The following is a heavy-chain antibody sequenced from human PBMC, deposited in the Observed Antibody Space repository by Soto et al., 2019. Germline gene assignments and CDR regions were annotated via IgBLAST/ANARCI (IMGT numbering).Heavy chain of an antibody. V-gene: IGHV3-23*04. CDR1: QFTFSTYA. D-gene: IGHD6-13*01. J-gene: IGHJ4*03. Sequence: DVQLVESGGGLVQPGGSLRLSCAASQFTFSTYAMNWVRQAPGKGLQWVSSLSGSGSTSYYTDSVRGRFTISRDNSKNTLYLQMDRLTAEATDIYFCAKEGRGGIAAAGGFDYWGHGTLVTVSS. CDR2: LSGSGSTS. CDR3: AKEGRGGIAAAGGFDY.